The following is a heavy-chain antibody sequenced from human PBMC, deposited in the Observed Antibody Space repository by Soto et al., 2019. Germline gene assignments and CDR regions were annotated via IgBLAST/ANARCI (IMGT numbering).Heavy chain of an antibody. V-gene: IGHV1-3*01. J-gene: IGHJ4*02. CDR1: GYTFASYA. Sequence: ASVKVSCKASGYTFASYAIHWVRQAPGQRLEWKGWINVGNANTRYSQNFQDRVTITRDTSASTAYMELSSLRSEDTALYYCATERPTEATFSFDYWGQGTQVTVSS. CDR2: INVGNANT. D-gene: IGHD4-17*01. CDR3: ATERPTEATFSFDY.